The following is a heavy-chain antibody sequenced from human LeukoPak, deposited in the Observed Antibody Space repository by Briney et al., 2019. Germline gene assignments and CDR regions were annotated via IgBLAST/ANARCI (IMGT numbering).Heavy chain of an antibody. Sequence: SETLSLTCTVSGGSINSYYWSWIRQPPGKGLEWIGYIFYSGTTNYNPSLKSRVSISVDTSKNQFSLKLSSVTAADTVVYYCARGGSGWNYYYYYMDVWGKGTTVTISS. CDR3: ARGGSGWNYYYYYMDV. CDR2: IFYSGTT. CDR1: GGSINSYY. V-gene: IGHV4-59*08. D-gene: IGHD6-19*01. J-gene: IGHJ6*03.